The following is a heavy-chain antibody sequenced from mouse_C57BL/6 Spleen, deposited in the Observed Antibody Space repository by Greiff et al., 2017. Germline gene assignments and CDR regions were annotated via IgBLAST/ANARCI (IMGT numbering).Heavy chain of an antibody. CDR2: IYPRSGNT. D-gene: IGHD1-1*01. J-gene: IGHJ2*01. CDR1: GYTFTSYG. V-gene: IGHV1-81*01. Sequence: VQLQQSGAELARPGASVKLSCKASGYTFTSYGISWVKQRTGQGLEWIGEIYPRSGNTYYNEKFKGEATLTADKSSSTAYMELRSLTSEDSAVYFCARWEYYGSSYVSYFDYWGQGTTLTVSS. CDR3: ARWEYYGSSYVSYFDY.